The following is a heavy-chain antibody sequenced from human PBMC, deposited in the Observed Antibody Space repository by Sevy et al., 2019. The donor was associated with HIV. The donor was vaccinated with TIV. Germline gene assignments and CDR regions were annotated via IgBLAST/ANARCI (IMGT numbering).Heavy chain of an antibody. CDR1: GYTLTKLS. CDR3: ATTKDYYESSGCPFDY. Sequence: ASVKVSCKVSGYTLTKLSMHWVRQAPGKGLEWMGSFDPEDGETLYAQSLQGRITMTEDTSTDTAYMELNSLRSEDMAVYYCATTKDYYESSGCPFDYWGQGTLVTVSS. J-gene: IGHJ4*02. CDR2: FDPEDGET. D-gene: IGHD3-22*01. V-gene: IGHV1-24*01.